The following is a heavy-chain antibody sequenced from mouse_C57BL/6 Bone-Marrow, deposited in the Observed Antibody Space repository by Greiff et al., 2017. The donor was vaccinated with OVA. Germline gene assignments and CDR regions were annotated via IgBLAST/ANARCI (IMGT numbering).Heavy chain of an antibody. J-gene: IGHJ2*02. Sequence: QVQLQQPGAELVRPGTSVKLSCKASGYTFTNYWMHWVKQRPGQGLEWIGVIAPSDSYINYNQKFKGRATLTVDPSSSTAYMHLSSLTSEDSAVYYCAHYGRRLYLHYWGQGTSLTVSS. CDR2: IAPSDSYI. D-gene: IGHD1-1*01. CDR3: AHYGRRLYLHY. CDR1: GYTFTNYW. V-gene: IGHV1-59*01.